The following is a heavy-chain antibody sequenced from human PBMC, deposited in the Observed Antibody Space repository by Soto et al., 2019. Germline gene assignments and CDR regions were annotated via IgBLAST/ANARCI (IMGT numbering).Heavy chain of an antibody. Sequence: SVKVSCKASGGTFSSYAISWVRQAPGQALEWMGGIIPIFGTANYAQKFQGRVTITADESTSTAYMELNSLRSEDTAVYDCATQYPRSTGQFDPWGQGTLGTVSS. V-gene: IGHV1-69*13. CDR2: IIPIFGTA. D-gene: IGHD4-4*01. CDR1: GGTFSSYA. CDR3: ATQYPRSTGQFDP. J-gene: IGHJ5*02.